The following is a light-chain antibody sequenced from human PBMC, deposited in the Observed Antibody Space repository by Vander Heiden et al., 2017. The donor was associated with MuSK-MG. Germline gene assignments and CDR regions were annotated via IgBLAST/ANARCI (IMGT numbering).Light chain of an antibody. Sequence: DLPMTPSPSSLSASLGDRVTITCRASQSISSYLNWYQQKPGKAPKLLIYAASSLQSGVPSRFSGSGSGTDFTLTISSLQPEDFATYYCQQSYSTLMYTFGQGTKLEIK. CDR3: QQSYSTLMYT. V-gene: IGKV1-39*01. CDR1: QSISSY. CDR2: AAS. J-gene: IGKJ2*01.